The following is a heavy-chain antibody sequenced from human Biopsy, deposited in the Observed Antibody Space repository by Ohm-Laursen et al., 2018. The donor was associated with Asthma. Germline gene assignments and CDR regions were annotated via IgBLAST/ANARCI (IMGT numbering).Heavy chain of an antibody. CDR3: ARRGGVRRYFDY. CDR2: IYYIGST. CDR1: GGSITSFY. Sequence: SQTLSLTCAVYGGSITSFYWSWIRQPPGKGLEWIGYIYYIGSTYYNPSLKSRVAISLDTSKNQFSLKLSSVTAADTAVYFCARRGGVRRYFDYWGQGTLVTVSS. V-gene: IGHV4-30-4*08. D-gene: IGHD3-16*01. J-gene: IGHJ4*02.